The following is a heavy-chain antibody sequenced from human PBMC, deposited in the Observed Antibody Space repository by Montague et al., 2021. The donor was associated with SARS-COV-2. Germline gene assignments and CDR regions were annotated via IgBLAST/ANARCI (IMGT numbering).Heavy chain of an antibody. Sequence: SETLSLTCSVSGGSINNYCWCWIRQSPGKGLEWVGFMHSSGSTAYNPSLKSRVIFSVDTSKTQISLKLSSVGAADTAMYYCAWAVVGAKTATIESWGQGTLVTVSS. D-gene: IGHD2-15*01. CDR1: GGSINNYC. CDR3: AWAVVGAKTATIES. CDR2: MHSSGST. J-gene: IGHJ4*02. V-gene: IGHV4-59*03.